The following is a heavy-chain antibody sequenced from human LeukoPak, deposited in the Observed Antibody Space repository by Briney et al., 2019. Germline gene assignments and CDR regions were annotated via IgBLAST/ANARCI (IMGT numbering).Heavy chain of an antibody. Sequence: SETLSLTCTVSGDSISGYYWSWIRQPPGKRLEWIGNIYYSGTTNYNPSLQSRVTISVDTSKDQFFLKLSSVTVADTAVYYCARLGSYYDYWGQGTLVTVSS. J-gene: IGHJ4*02. D-gene: IGHD1-26*01. CDR3: ARLGSYYDY. CDR2: IYYSGTT. V-gene: IGHV4-59*08. CDR1: GDSISGYY.